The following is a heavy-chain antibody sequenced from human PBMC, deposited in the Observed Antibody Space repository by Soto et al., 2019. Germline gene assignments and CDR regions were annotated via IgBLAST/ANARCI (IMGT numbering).Heavy chain of an antibody. V-gene: IGHV4-31*03. CDR3: ARTTFYDIFTAYYSLFDY. CDR2: ISDSGSS. J-gene: IGHJ4*02. CDR1: GGSISSGSFY. D-gene: IGHD3-9*01. Sequence: QVQLQESGPGLVKPSQTLTLTCTVSGGSISSGSFYWSWIRQHPGKGLEWIGHISDSGSSYYNPSLESRVTISVDTSKNQFSLKFSAVTAADTAVYFCARTTFYDIFTAYYSLFDYWGQGTLVTVSS.